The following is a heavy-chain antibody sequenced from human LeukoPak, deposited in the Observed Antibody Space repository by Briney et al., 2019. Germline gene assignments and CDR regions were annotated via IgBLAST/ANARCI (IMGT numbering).Heavy chain of an antibody. J-gene: IGHJ4*02. D-gene: IGHD1-26*01. CDR2: IKSDGSRT. CDR3: AKRGAEVGTTVAPGDY. CDR1: GFTFSSYW. V-gene: IGHV3-74*01. Sequence: GGSLRLSCEASGFTFSSYWMHWVRQAPGKGLVWVSRIKSDGSRTNYADSVKGRFTISRDNAKNTLYLQMNSLRAEDTAVYYCAKRGAEVGTTVAPGDYWGQGTLLTVSS.